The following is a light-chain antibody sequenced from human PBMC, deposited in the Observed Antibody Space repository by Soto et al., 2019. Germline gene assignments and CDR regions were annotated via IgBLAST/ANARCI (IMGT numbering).Light chain of an antibody. J-gene: IGKJ5*01. CDR3: QPYNKWPPIP. CDR2: STS. V-gene: IGKV3-15*01. Sequence: MVSQSAATVSVTQRERATLACRASQGFXIKLGWYQRKPGQAPRLLSXSTSTRATGIPARFIGSGSGKEFTLTLSSLQSEDLAVYYCQPYNKWPPIPVGQGTLL. CDR1: QGFXIK.